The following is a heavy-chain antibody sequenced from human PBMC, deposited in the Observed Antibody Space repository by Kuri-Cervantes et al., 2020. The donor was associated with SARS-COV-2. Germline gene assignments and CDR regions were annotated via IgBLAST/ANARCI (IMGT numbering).Heavy chain of an antibody. J-gene: IGHJ4*02. D-gene: IGHD3-22*01. CDR3: ERTPPHDSSGSPLDY. Sequence: GESLKISCAASGFTFSSFAMHWVRQAPGKGLEWVAVISYDGSNKYYADSVKGRFTISRDNSKNTLYLQMHSMRVKDTAMYYCERTPPHDSSGSPLDYWGQGTLVTVSS. CDR1: GFTFSSFA. V-gene: IGHV3-30*04. CDR2: ISYDGSNK.